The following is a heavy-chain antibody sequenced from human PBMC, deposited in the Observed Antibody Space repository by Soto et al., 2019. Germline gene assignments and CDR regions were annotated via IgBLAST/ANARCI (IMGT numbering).Heavy chain of an antibody. CDR1: GFTFSSYS. CDR2: ISSSSGTT. Sequence: PGGSLRLSCAASGFTFSSYSMNWVRQAPGKGLEWVSYISSSSGTTYYADSVKGRFTISRDNSKNTLYLQMNSLRAEDTAVYYCAKDPRDNNWFDPWGQGTLVTVSS. V-gene: IGHV3-23*01. CDR3: AKDPRDNNWFDP. J-gene: IGHJ5*02.